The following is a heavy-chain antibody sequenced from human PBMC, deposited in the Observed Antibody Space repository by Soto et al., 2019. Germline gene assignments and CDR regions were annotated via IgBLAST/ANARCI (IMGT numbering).Heavy chain of an antibody. D-gene: IGHD6-19*01. CDR3: ARSSGWSPPDLVY. Sequence: QVQLVQSGAEVKKPGSSVKVSSKASGGTFSSNTISWVRQAPGQGLEWMGGIIPIFGTANYAQKFQGRVTITADESTSTAYMELSSLRSEVTAVYYCARSSGWSPPDLVYWGQGTLVTVSS. J-gene: IGHJ4*02. CDR2: IIPIFGTA. CDR1: GGTFSSNT. V-gene: IGHV1-69*12.